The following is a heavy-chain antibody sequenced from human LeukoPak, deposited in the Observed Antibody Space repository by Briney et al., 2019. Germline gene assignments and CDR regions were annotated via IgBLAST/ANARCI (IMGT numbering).Heavy chain of an antibody. CDR3: ATDVTRYYGMDV. J-gene: IGHJ6*02. CDR2: FDPEDGET. CDR1: GYTLTELS. V-gene: IGHV1-24*01. Sequence: AASVKVSCKVSGYTLTELSMHWVRQAPGKGLEWMGGFDPEDGETIYAQKFQGRVTMTEDTSTDTAYMELSSLRSEDTAVYYCATDVTRYYGMDVWGQGTTVTVSS.